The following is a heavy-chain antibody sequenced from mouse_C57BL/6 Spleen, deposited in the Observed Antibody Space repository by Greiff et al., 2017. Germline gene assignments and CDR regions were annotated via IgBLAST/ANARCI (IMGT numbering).Heavy chain of an antibody. CDR1: GYAFSSSW. V-gene: IGHV1-82*01. Sequence: QVQLKQSGPELVKPGASVKISCKASGYAFSSSWMNWVKQRPGKGLEWIGRIYPGDGDTNYNGKFKGKATLTADKSSSTAYMQLSSLTSEDSAVYFCARWGGNYYAMDYWGQGTSVTVSS. J-gene: IGHJ4*01. CDR2: IYPGDGDT. CDR3: ARWGGNYYAMDY.